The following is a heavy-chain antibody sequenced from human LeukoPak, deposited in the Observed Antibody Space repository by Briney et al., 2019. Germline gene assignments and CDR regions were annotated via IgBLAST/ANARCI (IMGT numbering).Heavy chain of an antibody. CDR2: ISYDGSNK. Sequence: GGSLRLSCAASGFTFSSYGMHWVRQAPGKGLEWVAVISYDGSNKYYADSVKGRFTISRDNSKNTLYLQMNSLRAEDTAVYYCAKFINSMYYFVYWGQGTLVTVSS. D-gene: IGHD4-23*01. CDR1: GFTFSSYG. V-gene: IGHV3-30*18. CDR3: AKFINSMYYFVY. J-gene: IGHJ4*02.